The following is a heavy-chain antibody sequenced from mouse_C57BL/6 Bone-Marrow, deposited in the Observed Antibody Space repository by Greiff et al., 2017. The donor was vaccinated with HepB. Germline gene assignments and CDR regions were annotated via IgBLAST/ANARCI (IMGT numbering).Heavy chain of an antibody. J-gene: IGHJ2*01. CDR2: INPSNGGT. Sequence: VQLKQPGTELVKPGASVKLSCKASGYTFTSYWMHWVKQRPGQGLEWIGNINPSNGGTNYNEKFKSKATLTVDKSSSTAYMQLSSLTSEDSAVYYCEGTYYGYDGYFDYWGQGTTLTVSS. V-gene: IGHV1-53*01. CDR3: EGTYYGYDGYFDY. CDR1: GYTFTSYW. D-gene: IGHD2-9*01.